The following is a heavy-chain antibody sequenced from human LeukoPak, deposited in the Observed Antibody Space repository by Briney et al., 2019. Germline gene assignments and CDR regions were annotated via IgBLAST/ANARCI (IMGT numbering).Heavy chain of an antibody. V-gene: IGHV4-59*08. J-gene: IGHJ4*02. CDR2: IFYTGRA. CDR3: ARLVDGANTRVGS. Sequence: PSETLSLTCTVSRGSISPDHCAWIRQPPGKGLEWIGYIFYTGRARYNPSLEGRATLTVDMSKNQVSLKLRSVTAADTATYYCARLVDGANTRVGSWGQGTLVTVSS. CDR1: RGSISPDH. D-gene: IGHD4/OR15-4a*01.